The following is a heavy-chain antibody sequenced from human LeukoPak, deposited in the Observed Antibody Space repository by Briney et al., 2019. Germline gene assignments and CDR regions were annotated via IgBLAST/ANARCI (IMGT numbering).Heavy chain of an antibody. J-gene: IGHJ5*02. CDR1: GFTFSSSA. CDR3: AKTPDSRYCSSTSCYNWFDP. D-gene: IGHD2-2*01. Sequence: HTGGSLRLSCAASGFTFSSSAMSWVRQAPGKGLEWVSAISNNGGYTYYADSVQGRFTISRDNSKNTLYLQMNSLRAEDTAVYYCAKTPDSRYCSSTSCYNWFDPWGQGTLFTVSS. V-gene: IGHV3-23*01. CDR2: ISNNGGYT.